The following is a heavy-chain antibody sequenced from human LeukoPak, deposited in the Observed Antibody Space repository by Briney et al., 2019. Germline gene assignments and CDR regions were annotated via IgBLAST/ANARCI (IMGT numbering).Heavy chain of an antibody. D-gene: IGHD2-2*01. Sequence: PSETLSLTCTVSGGSISSYYWSWIRQPPGKGLEWIGYIYYSVSTNYNPSLKSRVTISVDTSKNQFSLKLSSVTAADTAVCYCARDRYCSSTSCSPDAFDIWGQGTMVTVSS. V-gene: IGHV4-59*01. CDR3: ARDRYCSSTSCSPDAFDI. CDR2: IYYSVST. J-gene: IGHJ3*02. CDR1: GGSISSYY.